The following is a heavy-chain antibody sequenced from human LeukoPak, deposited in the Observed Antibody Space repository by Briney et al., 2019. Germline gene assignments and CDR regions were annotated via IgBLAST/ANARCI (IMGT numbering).Heavy chain of an antibody. CDR2: IYYSGST. J-gene: IGHJ6*04. CDR3: ARVGGDYGMDV. D-gene: IGHD3-16*01. V-gene: IGHV4-30-4*01. Sequence: SQTLSLTCTVSGGSISSGDYYWSWIRQPPGQDLEWIGYIYYSGSTYYNPSLKSRVTISVDTSKNQFSLKLSSVTAADTAVYYCARVGGDYGMDVWGKGTTVTVSS. CDR1: GGSISSGDYY.